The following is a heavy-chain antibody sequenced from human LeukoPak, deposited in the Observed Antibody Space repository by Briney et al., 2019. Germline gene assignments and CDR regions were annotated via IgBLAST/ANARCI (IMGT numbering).Heavy chain of an antibody. CDR1: GFTFSSYA. Sequence: TGGSLRLSCATSGFTFSSYAMHWVRQAPGKGLEWVAVISYGGDKEYYADSVKGRFTISRDDSRSALYLQMNSLRTEDTAVYYCARSYGGNSAYFQHWGQGTLVTVSS. V-gene: IGHV3-30-3*01. J-gene: IGHJ1*01. CDR2: ISYGGDKE. D-gene: IGHD4-23*01. CDR3: ARSYGGNSAYFQH.